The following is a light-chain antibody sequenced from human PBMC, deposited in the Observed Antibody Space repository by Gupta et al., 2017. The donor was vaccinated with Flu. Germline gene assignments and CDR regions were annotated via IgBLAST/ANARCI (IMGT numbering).Light chain of an antibody. CDR3: TANTSSNTLG. CDR2: DDR. CDR1: SSDVGGYDD. Sequence: ITCTCTGSSSDVGGYDDGSRNQQDPGKAPQLTIDDDRKRPADDCNRFSGSRTGNTAAMTIAEHEDEDEDDYYCTANTSSNTLGFGGGTKLTVL. V-gene: IGLV2-14*04. J-gene: IGLJ3*02.